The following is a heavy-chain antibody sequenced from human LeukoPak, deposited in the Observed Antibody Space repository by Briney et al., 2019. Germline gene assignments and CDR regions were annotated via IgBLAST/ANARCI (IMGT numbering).Heavy chain of an antibody. D-gene: IGHD6-19*01. CDR2: IHYSGST. CDR1: GGSITSYY. Sequence: SDTLSLTCTVSGGSITSYYWTWIRQPPGTGLKWIGYIHYSGSTNYNPSLKSRVTISVDTSKNQFSLRLTSVTAADTAVYYCASRVLSNGSLKSWGQGTLVTVSS. V-gene: IGHV4-59*07. CDR3: ASRVLSNGSLKS. J-gene: IGHJ5*02.